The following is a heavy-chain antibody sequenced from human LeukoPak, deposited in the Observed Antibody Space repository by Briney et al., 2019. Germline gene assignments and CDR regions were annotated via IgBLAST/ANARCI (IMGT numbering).Heavy chain of an antibody. D-gene: IGHD3-9*01. CDR3: ARKRSFDL. CDR2: IYYSESA. CDR1: GDSVSNYY. V-gene: IGHV4-59*02. Sequence: SETLSLTCTVSGDSVSNYYWSWIRQPPGKRLEWIGCIYYSESATYNPSLKSRVTISLDTSKNQFFLKLSSVTAADTAVYYCARKRSFDLWGQGTLVTVSS. J-gene: IGHJ4*02.